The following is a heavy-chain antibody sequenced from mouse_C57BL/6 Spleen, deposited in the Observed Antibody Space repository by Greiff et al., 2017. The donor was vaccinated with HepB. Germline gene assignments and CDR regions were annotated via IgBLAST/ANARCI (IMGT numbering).Heavy chain of an antibody. J-gene: IGHJ3*01. Sequence: EVQLQQSGPELVKPGASVKISCKASGYTFTDYYMNWVKQSHGKSLEWIGDINPNNGGTSYNQKFKGKATLTVDKSSSTAYMELRSLTSEDSAVYYCAREKRKGFAYWGQGTLVTVSA. V-gene: IGHV1-26*01. CDR2: INPNNGGT. CDR1: GYTFTDYY. CDR3: AREKRKGFAY.